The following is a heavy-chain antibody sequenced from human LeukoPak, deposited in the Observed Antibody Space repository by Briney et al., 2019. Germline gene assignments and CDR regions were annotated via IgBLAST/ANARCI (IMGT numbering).Heavy chain of an antibody. D-gene: IGHD1-26*01. CDR3: ARIVGATH. J-gene: IGHJ4*02. CDR1: RFTFSSYG. CDR2: IKQDGSEK. Sequence: GGSLRLTCAASRFTFSSYGMHWVRQAPGKGLEWVANIKQDGSEKYYVDSVKGRFTISRDNAKNSLYLQMNSLRAEDTAVYYCARIVGATHWGQGTLVTVSS. V-gene: IGHV3-7*03.